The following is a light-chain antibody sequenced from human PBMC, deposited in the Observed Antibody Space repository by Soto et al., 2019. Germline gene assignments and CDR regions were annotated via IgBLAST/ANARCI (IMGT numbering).Light chain of an antibody. CDR1: SSDVGAHNF. CDR2: EVS. CDR3: SSYAGSNNYV. Sequence: QSALTHPPSWSGSPGQSGSISCTGTSSDVGAHNFVSWHQQHPGKAPKLMIYEVSKRPSGVPDRFSGSKSGNTASLTVSGLQPEDEANYYCSSYAGSNNYVFGTGTKVTVL. V-gene: IGLV2-8*01. J-gene: IGLJ1*01.